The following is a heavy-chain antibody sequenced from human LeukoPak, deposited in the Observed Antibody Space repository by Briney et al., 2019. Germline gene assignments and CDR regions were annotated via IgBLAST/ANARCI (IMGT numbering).Heavy chain of an antibody. V-gene: IGHV5-51*01. Sequence: GESLKISCKGSGYSFTNYWVAWVRQMPGKGLEWMGIIYPGDFDTRYSPSLQGQVTMSADKSISTAYLQLNNLKASDTAVYYCARARQNGSYAVFGHWGQGTLVTVSS. CDR2: IYPGDFDT. J-gene: IGHJ4*03. CDR1: GYSFTNYW. D-gene: IGHD3-16*01. CDR3: ARARQNGSYAVFGH.